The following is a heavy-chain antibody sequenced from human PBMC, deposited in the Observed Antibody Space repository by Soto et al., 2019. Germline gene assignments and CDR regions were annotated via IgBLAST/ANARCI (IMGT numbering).Heavy chain of an antibody. CDR3: ARDDEYSGNGMDV. D-gene: IGHD3-10*01. V-gene: IGHV3-33*01. Sequence: QVQLVESGGGVVQPGRSLRLSCAASGFTFSNYGMHWVRQAPGKGLEWVAVILNDGSNRYHADSVKDRFTISRDNSKNMLYLQMNSLRAEHTAEYYCARDDEYSGNGMDVWGQGTTVTVS. CDR2: ILNDGSNR. J-gene: IGHJ6*02. CDR1: GFTFSNYG.